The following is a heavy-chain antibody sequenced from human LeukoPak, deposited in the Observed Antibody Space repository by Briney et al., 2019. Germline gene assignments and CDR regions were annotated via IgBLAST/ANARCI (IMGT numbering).Heavy chain of an antibody. CDR2: ISGSGGST. V-gene: IGHV3-23*01. CDR1: GFTFSSYA. CDR3: ARPRNYYYYDMDV. J-gene: IGHJ6*02. Sequence: GGSLRLSCAASGFTFSSYAMSWVRQAPGKGLEWVSAISGSGGSTYYADSVKGRFTISRDNSKNTLYLQMNSLRAEDTAVFYCARPRNYYYYDMDVWGQGTTVTVSS.